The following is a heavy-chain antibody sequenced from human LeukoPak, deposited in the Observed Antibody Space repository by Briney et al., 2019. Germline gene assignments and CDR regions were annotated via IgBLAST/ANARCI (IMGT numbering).Heavy chain of an antibody. D-gene: IGHD2-2*01. V-gene: IGHV4-39*01. CDR1: GGSISSSSYY. Sequence: PSETLSLTCTVSGGSISSSSYYWGWIRQPPGKGLEWIGNIYYTGTTYYNPSLESRVSISVDTSKNQFSLKLSSVTAADTAVYYCARLEGYCSGARCYYFDYCGQGTLVTVSS. J-gene: IGHJ4*02. CDR3: ARLEGYCSGARCYYFDY. CDR2: IYYTGTT.